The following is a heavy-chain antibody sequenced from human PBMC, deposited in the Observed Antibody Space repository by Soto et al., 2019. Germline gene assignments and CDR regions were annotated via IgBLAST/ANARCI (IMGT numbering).Heavy chain of an antibody. CDR2: IFYSGST. J-gene: IGHJ3*01. CDR1: GGSISSSSYY. V-gene: IGHV4-39*01. CDR3: ARHSFYSSSSKAFDL. Sequence: PSETLSLTCTLSGGSISSSSYYWGWIRQAPGKGLEWIGGIFYSGSTYYNPSLKSRVTISAHTSKNQFSMKIRSVPAADTAVYYCARHSFYSSSSKAFDLWGQGTMVTVSS. D-gene: IGHD6-6*01.